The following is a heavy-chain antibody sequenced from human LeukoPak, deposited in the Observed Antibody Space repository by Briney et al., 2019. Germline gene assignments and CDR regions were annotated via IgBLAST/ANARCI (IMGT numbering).Heavy chain of an antibody. V-gene: IGHV5-51*01. CDR3: ARGTSNWDFDH. Sequence: RGESLKISCKASGYRFTTNWIGWVRQMPGKGLEWMGIIYPGDSDIRYSPPFQGQVTISADKSINTAYLQWNSLKASDTAMYYCARGTSNWDFDHWGQGTLVIVSS. J-gene: IGHJ4*02. CDR1: GYRFTTNW. D-gene: IGHD2-2*01. CDR2: IYPGDSDI.